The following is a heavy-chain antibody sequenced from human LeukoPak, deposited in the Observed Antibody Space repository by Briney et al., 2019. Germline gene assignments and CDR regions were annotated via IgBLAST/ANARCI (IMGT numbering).Heavy chain of an antibody. V-gene: IGHV1-2*02. J-gene: IGHJ6*02. D-gene: IGHD3-10*01. Sequence: ASVKVSCKASGYTFTGYYMHWVRQAPGQGLEWMGWINPNSGGTNYAQKFQGRVTMTRVTSISTAYMELSRLRSDDTAVYYCARTVELWFGELLPDYYYGMDVWGQGTTVTVSS. CDR3: ARTVELWFGELLPDYYYGMDV. CDR2: INPNSGGT. CDR1: GYTFTGYY.